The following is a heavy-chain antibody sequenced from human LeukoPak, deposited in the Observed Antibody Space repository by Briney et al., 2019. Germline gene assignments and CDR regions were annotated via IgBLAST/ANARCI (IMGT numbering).Heavy chain of an antibody. V-gene: IGHV4-59*11. CDR2: IYFSGYT. CDR3: ARESTSGCSGGSCYSGWFDP. J-gene: IGHJ5*02. Sequence: PSETLSLTCVVSGGSISSHYWSWIRQPPGKGLEWIGYIYFSGYTNYNPSLKSRVTISVDTSNNQFSLRLSSVTAADTAVYYCARESTSGCSGGSCYSGWFDPWGQGTLVTVSS. CDR1: GGSISSHY. D-gene: IGHD2-15*01.